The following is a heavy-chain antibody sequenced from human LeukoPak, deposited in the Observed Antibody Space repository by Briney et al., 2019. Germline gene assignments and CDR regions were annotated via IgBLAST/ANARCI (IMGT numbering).Heavy chain of an antibody. CDR1: GYSFTIYW. CDR3: AKYYGFSSSSEVGCDF. D-gene: IGHD3-3*01. J-gene: IGHJ4*02. CDR2: IYPGDSDT. V-gene: IGHV5-51*01. Sequence: GASLQISCKGSGYSFTIYWIGWVRQMPGKGLEWMGIIYPGDSDTRYSPSFQGQVTISADKSISTAYLQWSSLKASDTAMYFCAKYYGFSSSSEVGCDFWGQGTLVSVSS.